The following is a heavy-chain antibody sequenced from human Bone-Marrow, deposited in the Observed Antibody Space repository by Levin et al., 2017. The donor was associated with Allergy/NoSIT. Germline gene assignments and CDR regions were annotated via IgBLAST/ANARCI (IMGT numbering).Heavy chain of an antibody. CDR2: MNPNSGNT. V-gene: IGHV1-8*01. D-gene: IGHD3-16*01. CDR1: GYTFTSYD. CDR3: ASRDYDLIGGGMDV. Sequence: GESLKISCKASGYTFTSYDINWVRQATGQGLEWMGWMNPNSGNTGYAQKFQGRVTMTRNTSISTAYMELSSLRSEDTAVYYCASRDYDLIGGGMDVWGQGTTVTVSS. J-gene: IGHJ6*02.